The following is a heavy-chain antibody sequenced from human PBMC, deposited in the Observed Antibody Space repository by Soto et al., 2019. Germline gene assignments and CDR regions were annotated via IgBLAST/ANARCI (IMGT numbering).Heavy chain of an antibody. D-gene: IGHD3-22*01. Sequence: PGGSLRLSCAASGFTFSSYAMTWVRQAPGKGLEWVSTISGTGGNTYYADSVKGRFTISRDNSKNTVYLQMNSLRAEDTAVYYHDVSGYPYWLDPWGQGTLVTVSS. CDR1: GFTFSSYA. CDR3: DVSGYPYWLDP. CDR2: ISGTGGNT. V-gene: IGHV3-23*01. J-gene: IGHJ5*02.